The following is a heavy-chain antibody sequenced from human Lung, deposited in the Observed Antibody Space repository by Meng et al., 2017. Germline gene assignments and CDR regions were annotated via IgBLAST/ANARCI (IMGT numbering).Heavy chain of an antibody. CDR1: GGSFSDYY. J-gene: IGHJ4*02. D-gene: IGHD4-11*01. CDR2: INHSGST. Sequence: QDQHRQRDAVCFTPSDTLSVPFVVSGGSFSDYYWSSLRKPPGKVLEWIVEINHSGSTNYNPSLESRATISVDTSQNNLSLKLSSVTAADSAVYYCARGPTTMAHDFDYWGQGTLVTVSS. V-gene: IGHV4-34*01. CDR3: ARGPTTMAHDFDY.